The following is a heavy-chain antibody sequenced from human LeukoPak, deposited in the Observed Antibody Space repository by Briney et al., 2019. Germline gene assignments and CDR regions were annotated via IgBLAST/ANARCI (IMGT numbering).Heavy chain of an antibody. J-gene: IGHJ4*02. V-gene: IGHV3-30*03. Sequence: PGGSLRLSCAASGFTFSSYGIHWVRQAPGKGLEWVAVVSSAGSIKYYADSVKGRFTISRDTSKNTLYLQMNSLGVEDTAVYYCARGYSSSWLGYFDYWGQGTLVTVSS. CDR2: VSSAGSIK. CDR3: ARGYSSSWLGYFDY. CDR1: GFTFSSYG. D-gene: IGHD6-13*01.